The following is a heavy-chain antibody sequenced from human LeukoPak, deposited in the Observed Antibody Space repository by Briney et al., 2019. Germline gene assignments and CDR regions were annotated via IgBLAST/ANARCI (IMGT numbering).Heavy chain of an antibody. CDR1: GFTFSNYG. CDR3: AKGGLDSSGWYYYYYMDV. D-gene: IGHD6-19*01. J-gene: IGHJ6*03. Sequence: GGSLRLSCAASGFTFSNYGMSWVRQAPGKGLQWVSGISGSGGERYYTESVKGRFTISRDNSKNTLYLQMNSLRAEDTAVYYCAKGGLDSSGWYYYYYMDVWGKGTTVTVSS. V-gene: IGHV3-23*01. CDR2: ISGSGGER.